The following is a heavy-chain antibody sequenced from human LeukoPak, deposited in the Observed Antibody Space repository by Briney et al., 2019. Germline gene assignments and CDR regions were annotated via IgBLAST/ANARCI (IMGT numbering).Heavy chain of an antibody. D-gene: IGHD1-26*01. CDR1: GGSISTSAYY. J-gene: IGHJ5*02. V-gene: IGHV4-39*07. CDR3: ARESGYSTS. Sequence: SETLSLTCIVSGGSISTSAYYWSWIRQPPGEGLQWIGSIYYSGNTYYNSSLKSRVTISLDKSKNQFSLKLNSVTAADTAVYYCARESGYSTSWGQGTLVAVSS. CDR2: IYYSGNT.